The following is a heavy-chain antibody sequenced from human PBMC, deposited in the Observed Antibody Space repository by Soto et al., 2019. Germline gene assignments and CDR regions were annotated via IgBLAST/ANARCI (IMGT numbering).Heavy chain of an antibody. D-gene: IGHD5-18*01. V-gene: IGHV1-69*13. J-gene: IGHJ4*02. CDR1: GGTFSSYA. CDR2: IIPIFGTA. Sequence: GASVEVSCKASGGTFSSYAIIWVRQAPGQGLEWMGGIIPIFGTANYAQKFQGRVTITADESTSTAYMELSSLRSEDTAVYYCASLKIQLWSFDYWGQGTLVTVSS. CDR3: ASLKIQLWSFDY.